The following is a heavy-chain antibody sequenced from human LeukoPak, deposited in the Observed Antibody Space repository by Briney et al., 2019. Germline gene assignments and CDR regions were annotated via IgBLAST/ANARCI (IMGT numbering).Heavy chain of an antibody. V-gene: IGHV3-23*01. CDR2: ISGSGGST. D-gene: IGHD3-22*01. CDR3: AKGEEIPYYYDSSGYYYIY. Sequence: PGGSLRLSCAASGFTFSSYAMSWVRRAPGKGLEWVSAISGSGGSTYYADSVKGRFTISRDNSKNTLYLQMNSLRAEDTAVYYCAKGEEIPYYYDSSGYYYIYWGQGTLVTVSS. J-gene: IGHJ4*02. CDR1: GFTFSSYA.